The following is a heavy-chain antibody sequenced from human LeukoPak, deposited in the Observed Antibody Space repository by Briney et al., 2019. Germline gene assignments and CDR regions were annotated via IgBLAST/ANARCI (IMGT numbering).Heavy chain of an antibody. CDR2: IYSGGST. CDR1: GFSVSSNY. V-gene: IGHV3-66*02. J-gene: IGHJ4*02. Sequence: PGGSLRLSCAASGFSVSSNYMSWVRQAPGKGLEWVTIIYSGGSTYYAYSVKGRFTISRDNSKNTLYLQMNSLRVEDTAVYYCARELHWGQGTLVTVSS. D-gene: IGHD1-26*01. CDR3: ARELH.